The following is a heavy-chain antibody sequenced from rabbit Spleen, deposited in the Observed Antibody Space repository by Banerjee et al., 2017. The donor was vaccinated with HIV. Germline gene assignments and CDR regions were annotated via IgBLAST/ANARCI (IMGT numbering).Heavy chain of an antibody. Sequence: QEQLVESGGGLVQPEGSLTLTCTASGFSFSSNYYMCWVRQAPGKGLEWIACIDTGSSGFTYFASWAKGRFTISKTSSTTVTLQMTSLTAADTATYFCARDTSSSFSSYGMDLWGQGTLVTVS. CDR3: ARDTSSSFSSYGMDL. D-gene: IGHD1-1*01. V-gene: IGHV1S45*01. J-gene: IGHJ6*01. CDR1: GFSFSSNYY. CDR2: IDTGSSGFT.